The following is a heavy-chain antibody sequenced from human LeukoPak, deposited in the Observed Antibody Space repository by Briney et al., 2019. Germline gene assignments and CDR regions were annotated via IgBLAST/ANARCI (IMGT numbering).Heavy chain of an antibody. Sequence: GGSLRLSCAASGFTFSSYSMKWVRQAPGKGLEWVSSISRSSTYIYYADSVKGRFTISRDNAKNSLYLQMNSLRTEDTAVYYCAELGITMIGGVWGKGTTVTISS. D-gene: IGHD3-10*02. CDR1: GFTFSSYS. J-gene: IGHJ6*04. CDR3: AELGITMIGGV. CDR2: ISRSSTYI. V-gene: IGHV3-21*01.